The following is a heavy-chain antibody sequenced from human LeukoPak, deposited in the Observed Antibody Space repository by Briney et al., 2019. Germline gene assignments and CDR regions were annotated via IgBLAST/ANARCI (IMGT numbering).Heavy chain of an antibody. Sequence: QPGGSLRLSCAASGFTFSSYAMSWVRQAPVKGLEWVSAISGSGGSTYYADSVKGRFTISRDNSKNTLYLQMNSLRAEDTAVYYCAKGKVVPAAYYYYYGMDVWGQGTTVTVSS. CDR3: AKGKVVPAAYYYYYGMDV. D-gene: IGHD2-2*01. CDR1: GFTFSSYA. CDR2: ISGSGGST. J-gene: IGHJ6*02. V-gene: IGHV3-23*01.